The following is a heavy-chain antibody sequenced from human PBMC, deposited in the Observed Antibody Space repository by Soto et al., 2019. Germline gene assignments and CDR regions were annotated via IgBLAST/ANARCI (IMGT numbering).Heavy chain of an antibody. CDR3: ARRGYFSSTRCPIAAAIDY. J-gene: IGHJ4*02. Sequence: GESRKISCKGSGYSFTSYWIGWVRQMPGKGLEWMGIIYPGDSDTRYSPSFQGQVTISADKSISTAYLQWSSLKASDTAIYYCARRGYFSSTRCPIAAAIDYCGQGTLVTVSS. D-gene: IGHD2-2*03. CDR1: GYSFTSYW. V-gene: IGHV5-51*01. CDR2: IYPGDSDT.